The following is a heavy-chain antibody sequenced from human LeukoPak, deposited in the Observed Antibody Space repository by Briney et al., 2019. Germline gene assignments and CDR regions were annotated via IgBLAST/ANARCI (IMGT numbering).Heavy chain of an antibody. CDR2: IIPIFGTA. J-gene: IGHJ3*02. Sequence: SVKVSCKASGGTFSSYAISWVRQAPGQGLEWMGGIIPIFGTANYAQKFQGRVTITADESTSTAYMELSSLRSEDTAVYYCAREGYYNGGLDAFDIWGQGTMVTVSS. D-gene: IGHD2/OR15-2a*01. CDR1: GGTFSSYA. V-gene: IGHV1-69*13. CDR3: AREGYYNGGLDAFDI.